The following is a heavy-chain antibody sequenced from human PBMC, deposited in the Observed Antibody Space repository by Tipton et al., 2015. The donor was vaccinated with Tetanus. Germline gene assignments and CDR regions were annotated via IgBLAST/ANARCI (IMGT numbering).Heavy chain of an antibody. D-gene: IGHD3-16*01. CDR1: GEALGNGDYY. V-gene: IGHV4-30-4*01. CDR2: IYYSGST. Sequence: GEALGNGDYYRSWIRQPPGNGLESIVYIYYSGSTYYNPSLKSRVTISVDTSKNQFSLRLSSVTAADTAVYYCARDHGITWGGMGYYYGMDVWGQGTTVTVSS. J-gene: IGHJ6*02. CDR3: ARDHGITWGGMGYYYGMDV.